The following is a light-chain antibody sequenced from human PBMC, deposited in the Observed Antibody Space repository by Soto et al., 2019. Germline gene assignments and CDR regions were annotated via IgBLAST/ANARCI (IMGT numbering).Light chain of an antibody. CDR3: QQRKNWQVT. Sequence: EMVLTQSPGTLSLSPGERATLSCRASQSVSNNYLAWYHQKPGQAPRLLMFAASRWANWIPARFSGSGSGTDFTLTISSLEPEDFAVYYCQQRKNWQVTFGQGTRLEIK. J-gene: IGKJ5*01. CDR1: QSVSNNY. V-gene: IGKV3D-20*02. CDR2: AAS.